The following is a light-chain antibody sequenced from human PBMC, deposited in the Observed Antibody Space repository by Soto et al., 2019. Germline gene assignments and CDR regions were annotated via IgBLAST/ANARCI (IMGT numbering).Light chain of an antibody. Sequence: EIVLTQSPATLSLSPGERATLXFRASQSVSSYLAWYQQKPGQAPRLLIYDASNRATGIPARFSGSGSGTDFTLTISRLEPEDFAVYWCQQYGSSLTFGQGTKVDIK. CDR1: QSVSSY. CDR2: DAS. V-gene: IGKV3-20*01. J-gene: IGKJ1*01. CDR3: QQYGSSLT.